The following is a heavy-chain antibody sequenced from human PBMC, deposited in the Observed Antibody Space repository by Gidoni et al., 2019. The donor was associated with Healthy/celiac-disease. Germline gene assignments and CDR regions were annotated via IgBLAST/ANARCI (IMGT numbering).Heavy chain of an antibody. J-gene: IGHJ3*02. CDR2: ISYDGSNK. Sequence: QVQLVESGGGVVQPGRSLRLSCAASGFTFSSYAMHWVRQAPGKGLEWVAVISYDGSNKYYADSVKGRFTISRDNSKNTLYLQMNSLRAEDTAVYYCARDPKTWIRDHDAFDIWGQGTMVTVSS. V-gene: IGHV3-30*01. D-gene: IGHD5-18*01. CDR1: GFTFSSYA. CDR3: ARDPKTWIRDHDAFDI.